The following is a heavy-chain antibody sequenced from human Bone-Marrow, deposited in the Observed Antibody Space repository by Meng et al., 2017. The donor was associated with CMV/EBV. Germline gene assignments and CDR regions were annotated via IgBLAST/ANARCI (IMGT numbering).Heavy chain of an antibody. Sequence: ASVKVSCKASGYTFTNHGISWVRQAPGQGLEWMGWVSPYNGHTNYAQMLQGRVTMTTDTSTSTVYMELSSLRSEDTAVYYCASVSSIAARPFDYWGQGTLVTVSS. J-gene: IGHJ4*02. CDR3: ASVSSIAARPFDY. D-gene: IGHD6-6*01. CDR1: GYTFTNHG. CDR2: VSPYNGHT. V-gene: IGHV1-18*01.